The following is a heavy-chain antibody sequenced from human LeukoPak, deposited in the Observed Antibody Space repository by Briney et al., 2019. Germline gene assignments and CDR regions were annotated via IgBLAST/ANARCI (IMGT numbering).Heavy chain of an antibody. CDR1: GYTFIRYG. Sequence: ASVKVSCKASGYTFIRYGIIWVRQAPAQGLEWMGWVSAYNGDTIYAQKLQGRVTMTTDTSTSTAYMERRSLRSDDTAVYYCARLLFDTTGFYYFDYWGQGTLVTVSS. CDR2: VSAYNGDT. V-gene: IGHV1-18*01. D-gene: IGHD2-21*01. CDR3: ARLLFDTTGFYYFDY. J-gene: IGHJ4*02.